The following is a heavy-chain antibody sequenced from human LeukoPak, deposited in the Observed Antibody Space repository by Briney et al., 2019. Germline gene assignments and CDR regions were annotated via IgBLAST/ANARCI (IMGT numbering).Heavy chain of an antibody. V-gene: IGHV3-7*03. CDR2: IKQDGSEK. CDR1: GFTFSSYW. Sequence: SGGSLRLSCAASGFTFSSYWMSGVRQAPGKGLEWVANIKQDGSEKYYVDSVKGRFTISRDNAKNSLYLHITSLRAEDTAVYYCAGDRWFGRYLGNWFDPWGQGTLVTVSS. D-gene: IGHD3-10*01. CDR3: AGDRWFGRYLGNWFDP. J-gene: IGHJ5*02.